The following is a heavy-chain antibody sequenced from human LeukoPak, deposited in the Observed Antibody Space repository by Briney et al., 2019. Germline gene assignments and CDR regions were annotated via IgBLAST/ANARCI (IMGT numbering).Heavy chain of an antibody. Sequence: GASVKVSCKASGYTFTDYYILWVRQAPGQGLEWMGWIKPNSGATHYAQKFQGRVTMTRDTSSGTAYLDLSGLTSDDTAVYYCVRGRRILGGPENAGDFFDFWGQGTLVIVSS. D-gene: IGHD3-16*01. CDR2: IKPNSGAT. CDR3: VRGRRILGGPENAGDFFDF. CDR1: GYTFTDYY. V-gene: IGHV1-2*02. J-gene: IGHJ4*01.